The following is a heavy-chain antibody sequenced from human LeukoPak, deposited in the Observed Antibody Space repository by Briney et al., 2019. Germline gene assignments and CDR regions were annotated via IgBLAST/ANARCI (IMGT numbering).Heavy chain of an antibody. CDR2: ISSTSSYI. D-gene: IGHD5-18*01. CDR3: AREAGGYSYATHLDY. J-gene: IGHJ4*02. V-gene: IGHV3-21*01. Sequence: GGSLRLSCAASGFTFGSYSMNWVRQAPGKGLEWVSSISSTSSYIFYADSLKGRFTISRDNAKNSLFLQMNGLRAEDTAVYYCAREAGGYSYATHLDYWGQGTLVTVSS. CDR1: GFTFGSYS.